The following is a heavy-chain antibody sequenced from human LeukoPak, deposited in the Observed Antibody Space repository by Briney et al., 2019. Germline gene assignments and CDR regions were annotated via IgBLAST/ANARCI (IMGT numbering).Heavy chain of an antibody. CDR2: LDSAGGGT. D-gene: IGHD2-21*02. CDR3: ARDGFVGPVTAYLDF. V-gene: IGHV3-74*03. CDR1: GFTFNRYP. J-gene: IGHJ4*01. Sequence: GGSLRLPWSASGFTFNRYPMHWVRQAPGKGLKWVSRLDSAGGGTTYAESVRGRLTIFSDNVKSTLYRQRNSLRVVHTALYYCARDGFVGPVTAYLDFWGQGTLVSVSS.